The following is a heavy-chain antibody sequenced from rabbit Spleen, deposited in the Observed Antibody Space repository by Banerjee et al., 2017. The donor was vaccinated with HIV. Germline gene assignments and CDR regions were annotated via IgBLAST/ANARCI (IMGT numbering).Heavy chain of an antibody. D-gene: IGHD8-1*01. J-gene: IGHJ4*01. Sequence: HLKESGGGLVQPGGSLKLSCTASGFTLSSYYVNWVRQAPGKGLEWIGYIDPVFGITYYANWVNGRFSISRENAQNTVFLQMTSLTAADTATYFCARDGAGGSYFALWGPGTLVPVS. CDR2: IDPVFGIT. V-gene: IGHV1S7*01. CDR1: GFTLSSYY. CDR3: ARDGAGGSYFAL.